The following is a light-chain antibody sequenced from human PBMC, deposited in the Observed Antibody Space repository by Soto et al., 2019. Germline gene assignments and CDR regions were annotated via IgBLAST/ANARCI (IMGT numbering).Light chain of an antibody. CDR3: QHRSSWPLT. CDR2: DAS. Sequence: EIVLTQSPATLSLSPGERATLSCRASQSVSSYLVWYQQKPGQPPRLLIYDASNRATGIPARFSGSGSGTDFTLTISTLEPEDFAVYYCQHRSSWPLTFGGGTKVEIK. CDR1: QSVSSY. J-gene: IGKJ4*01. V-gene: IGKV3-11*01.